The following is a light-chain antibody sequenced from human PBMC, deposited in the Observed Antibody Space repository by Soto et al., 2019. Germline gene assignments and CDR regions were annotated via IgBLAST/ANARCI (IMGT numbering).Light chain of an antibody. Sequence: QSALTQPASVSGSPGHSITISCTGTSSDVGAYDYVSWYQQHPDKAPKPMIYEVSNRPSGVSNRFSGSKSVNTATLTISGLQADDEADYYCSSYTSSSTQVFGTGTKVTVL. J-gene: IGLJ1*01. CDR1: SSDVGAYDY. CDR3: SSYTSSSTQV. V-gene: IGLV2-14*03. CDR2: EVS.